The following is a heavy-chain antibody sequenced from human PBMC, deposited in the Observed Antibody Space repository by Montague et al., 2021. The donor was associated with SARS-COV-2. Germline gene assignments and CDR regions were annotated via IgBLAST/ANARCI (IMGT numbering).Heavy chain of an antibody. CDR2: IYYSGNT. D-gene: IGHD2-21*02. V-gene: IGHV4-39*01. CDR1: GGSITSSAYY. J-gene: IGHJ6*02. CDR3: ASLGSPAYCGGDCYLRDYGMDV. Sequence: SETLSLTCTVSGGSITSSAYYWSWIRQSPGKGLEWIGTIYYSGNTYSNPSLKSRVTISMDTSKSQVSLKINSVTAADTPVYFCASLGSPAYCGGDCYLRDYGMDVWGQGTRVTVSS.